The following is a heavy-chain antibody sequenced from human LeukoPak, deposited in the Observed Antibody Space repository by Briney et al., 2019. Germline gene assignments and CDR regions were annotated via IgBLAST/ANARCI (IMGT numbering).Heavy chain of an antibody. D-gene: IGHD5-24*01. V-gene: IGHV1-46*01. Sequence: ASVKASCKTSGYSFTHHYIHWVRDAPGRGLEWMGIINPSGDGTYYAQSFQGRLGLTTDTSSSTVHMELTSLKSDDTAVYYCARDPKDTGRETAPDVTIDYFDYWGHGTVVAVSS. CDR3: ARDPKDTGRETAPDVTIDYFDY. CDR1: GYSFTHHY. CDR2: INPSGDGT. J-gene: IGHJ4*01.